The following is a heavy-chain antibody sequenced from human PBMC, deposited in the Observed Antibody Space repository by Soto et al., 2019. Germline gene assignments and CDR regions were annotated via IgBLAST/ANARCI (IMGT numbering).Heavy chain of an antibody. CDR1: GFTFSNSW. D-gene: IGHD2-8*01. V-gene: IGHV3-74*01. J-gene: IGHJ5*01. CDR3: ARYGTRGDW. CDR2: INADGTST. Sequence: PGGSLRLSCAASGFTFSNSWMHWVRQVSGKGLEWVSRINADGTSTSYADSVKGRFTIARDNAKDSLYLHLNSLRVGDTAVYYCARYGTRGDWWGLGTQVTVSS.